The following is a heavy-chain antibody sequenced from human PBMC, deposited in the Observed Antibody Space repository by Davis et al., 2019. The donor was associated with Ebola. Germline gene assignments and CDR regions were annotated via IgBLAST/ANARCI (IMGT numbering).Heavy chain of an antibody. CDR2: ISGYEYNT. J-gene: IGHJ6*04. D-gene: IGHD3-10*01. Sequence: ASVKVSCKASGYTFTSYGISWVXHXXXXXXXXXXWISGYEYNTNYAPRFRGRITLTKDRATSTVYMELRSLTSDDTAVYYCARDIATSSGAHFFYFGMDVWGEGTSVAVSS. V-gene: IGHV1-18*01. CDR3: ARDIATSSGAHFFYFGMDV. CDR1: GYTFTSYG.